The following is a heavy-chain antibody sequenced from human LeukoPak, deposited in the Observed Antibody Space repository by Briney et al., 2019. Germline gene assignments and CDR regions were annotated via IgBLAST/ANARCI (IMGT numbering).Heavy chain of an antibody. D-gene: IGHD2-21*01. J-gene: IGHJ5*02. CDR1: GFTFYDYA. V-gene: IGHV3-9*01. CDR2: ISWNSGSI. Sequence: GGSLRLSCAASGFTFYDYAMHWVRQAPGKGLEWVSGISWNSGSIVYADSVKGRFTISRDNAKNSLYLQMNSLRAEDTAMHYCVRSYHPGGWFDPWGQGTLVTVSS. CDR3: VRSYHPGGWFDP.